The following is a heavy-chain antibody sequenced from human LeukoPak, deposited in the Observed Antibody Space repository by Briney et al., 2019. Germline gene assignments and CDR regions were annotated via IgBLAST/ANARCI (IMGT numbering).Heavy chain of an antibody. Sequence: GGSLRLSCAASGFTFSRFAMSWVRQTPGKGLEWVSAISGSGDSTYYADSVKGRFTISRDNSKNTLYLQMNSLRAEDTAVYYCAKGVVSGVDYWGQGTLVTVSS. V-gene: IGHV3-23*01. J-gene: IGHJ4*02. CDR2: ISGSGDST. CDR3: AKGVVSGVDY. D-gene: IGHD3-3*01. CDR1: GFTFSRFA.